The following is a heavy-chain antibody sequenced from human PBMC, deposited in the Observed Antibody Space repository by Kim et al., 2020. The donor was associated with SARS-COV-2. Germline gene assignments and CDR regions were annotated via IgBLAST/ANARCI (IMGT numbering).Heavy chain of an antibody. V-gene: IGHV1-69*01. CDR3: ARDGGWGWFDP. Sequence: NSAQKFQGRVPITADEYTSTAYMELSSLRSEDTAVYYCARDGGWGWFDPWGQGTLVTVSS. J-gene: IGHJ5*02. D-gene: IGHD3-16*01.